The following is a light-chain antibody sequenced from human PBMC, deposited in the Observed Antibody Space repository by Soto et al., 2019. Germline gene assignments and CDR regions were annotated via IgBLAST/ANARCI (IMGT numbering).Light chain of an antibody. Sequence: QSALTQPRSVSGSPGQSVTISCTGTSSDVGGYNYVSWYQQHPGKAPKLMIYDVSKRPSGVPDRFSGSKSGNTASLTISGLQAEDGADYYCCSYAGSYSVVFGGGTKLPVL. CDR1: SSDVGGYNY. J-gene: IGLJ2*01. CDR3: CSYAGSYSVV. CDR2: DVS. V-gene: IGLV2-11*01.